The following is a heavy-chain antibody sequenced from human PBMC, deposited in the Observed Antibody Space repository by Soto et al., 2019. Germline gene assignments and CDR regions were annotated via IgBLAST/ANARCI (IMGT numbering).Heavy chain of an antibody. Sequence: TLSLTCTVSGGSISSYYWSWIRQPPGKGLEWIGYIYYSGSTNCNPSLKSRVTISVDTSKNQFSLKLSSVTAADTAVYYCARTGYSYGYYYYYGMDVWGQGTTVTVSS. V-gene: IGHV4-59*01. CDR2: IYYSGST. CDR3: ARTGYSYGYYYYYGMDV. J-gene: IGHJ6*02. D-gene: IGHD5-18*01. CDR1: GGSISSYY.